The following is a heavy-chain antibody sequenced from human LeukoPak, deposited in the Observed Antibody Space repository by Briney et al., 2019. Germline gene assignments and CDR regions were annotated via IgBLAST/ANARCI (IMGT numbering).Heavy chain of an antibody. Sequence: GGSLRLSCAASGFTFSSYAMNWVRQAPGKGLEWVSGISSGGISTYFVDSAKGRFTIARDNPKNTLYLQMNILRAEDTAVYYCAKLRASGSGCSNYWGQGTLVTVSS. J-gene: IGHJ4*02. CDR2: ISSGGIST. CDR1: GFTFSSYA. CDR3: AKLRASGSGCSNY. V-gene: IGHV3-23*01. D-gene: IGHD6-19*01.